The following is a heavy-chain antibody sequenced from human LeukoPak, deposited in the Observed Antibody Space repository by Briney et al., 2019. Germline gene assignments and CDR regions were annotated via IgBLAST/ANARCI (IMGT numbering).Heavy chain of an antibody. CDR2: FDPEDGET. CDR1: GYTLTELS. J-gene: IGHJ4*02. D-gene: IGHD6-13*01. Sequence: ASVKVSCKVSGYTLTELSMHWVRQAPGKGLEWMGGFDPEDGETIYAQKFQGRVTMTEDTSTDTAYMELSSLRSEDTAVYYCATTGPYSSSLDFDYWGQGTLVTVSS. V-gene: IGHV1-24*01. CDR3: ATTGPYSSSLDFDY.